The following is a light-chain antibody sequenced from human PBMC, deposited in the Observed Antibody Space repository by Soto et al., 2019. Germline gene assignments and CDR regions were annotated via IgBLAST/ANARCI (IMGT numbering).Light chain of an antibody. J-gene: IGKJ5*01. CDR2: DAS. CDR3: LHHHNFPIT. V-gene: IGKV1-17*03. CDR1: QGISNH. Sequence: DIQINHPPSAMSASVGDTVTITXXASQGISNHLVWFQQKPGQVPKRLIYDASVLQPGVSSRFSGSGSGTDFTLTISSLQPEDFATYYCLHHHNFPITFGQGTRLEIK.